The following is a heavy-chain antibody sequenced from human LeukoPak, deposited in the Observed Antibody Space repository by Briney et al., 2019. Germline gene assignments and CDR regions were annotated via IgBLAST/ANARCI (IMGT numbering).Heavy chain of an antibody. J-gene: IGHJ4*02. V-gene: IGHV3-48*03. D-gene: IGHD6-13*01. CDR3: GVYSSSWHDY. CDR2: ISSSGSTT. Sequence: GGSLRLSCAASGFTFSSYEMNWVRQAPGKGLEWVSYISSSGSTTYYADSVKGRFTISRDNAKNSLYLQMNSLRAEDTAVYYCGVYSSSWHDYWGQGTLVTVSS. CDR1: GFTFSSYE.